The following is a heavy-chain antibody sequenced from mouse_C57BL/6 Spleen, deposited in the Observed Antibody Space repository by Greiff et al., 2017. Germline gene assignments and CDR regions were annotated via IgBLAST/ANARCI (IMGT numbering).Heavy chain of an antibody. CDR1: GYTFTSYW. CDR2: IHPNSGST. J-gene: IGHJ4*01. Sequence: QVQLQQPGAELVKPGASVKLSCKASGYTFTSYWMHWVKQRPGQGLEWIGMIHPNSGSTNYNEKFKSKATLTVDKSSSTAYMQLSILTSEDSAVYYCAREGTVVPAMDYWGQGTSVTVSS. D-gene: IGHD1-1*01. V-gene: IGHV1-64*01. CDR3: AREGTVVPAMDY.